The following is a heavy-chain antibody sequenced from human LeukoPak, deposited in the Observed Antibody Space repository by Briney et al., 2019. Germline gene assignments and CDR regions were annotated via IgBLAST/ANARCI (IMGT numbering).Heavy chain of an antibody. Sequence: GGSLRLSCAASGFTFSSYAMHWVRQAPGKGLEWVAVISYDGSNKYYADSVKGRFTISRDNSKNTLYLQMNSLRAEDTAVYYCAKDWSPYDSSGYYEGDYYFDYWGQGALVTVSS. CDR1: GFTFSSYA. CDR3: AKDWSPYDSSGYYEGDYYFDY. D-gene: IGHD3-22*01. V-gene: IGHV3-30-3*01. J-gene: IGHJ4*02. CDR2: ISYDGSNK.